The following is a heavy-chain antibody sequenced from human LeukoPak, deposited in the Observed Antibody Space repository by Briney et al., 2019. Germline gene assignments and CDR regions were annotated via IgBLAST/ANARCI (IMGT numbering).Heavy chain of an antibody. CDR1: GGSISTYY. J-gene: IGHJ4*02. CDR3: ATSGQFDY. CDR2: INHSGST. V-gene: IGHV4-34*01. Sequence: KTSETLSLTCTVSGGSISTYYWSWIRQPPGKGLEWIGEINHSGSTNYNPSLKSRVTISVDTSKNQFSLKLSSVTAADTAVYYCATSGQFDYWGQGTLVTVSS.